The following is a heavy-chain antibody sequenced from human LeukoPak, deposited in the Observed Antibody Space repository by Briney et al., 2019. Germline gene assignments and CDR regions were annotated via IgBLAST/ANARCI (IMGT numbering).Heavy chain of an antibody. CDR1: GGSISSGSYY. J-gene: IGHJ4*02. CDR3: ARFFPYYFDY. CDR2: IYTSGST. Sequence: SETLSLTCTVSGGSISSGSYYWSWIRQPAGKGLEWIERIYTSGSTNYNPSLKSRVTISVDTSKNQFSLKLSSVTAADTAVYYCARFFPYYFDYWGQGTLVTVSS. V-gene: IGHV4-61*02.